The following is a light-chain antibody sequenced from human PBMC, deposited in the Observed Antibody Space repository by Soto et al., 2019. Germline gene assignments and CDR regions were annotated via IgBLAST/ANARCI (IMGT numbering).Light chain of an antibody. CDR1: NIGSKS. Sequence: ELTQPPSVSVAPGKTARITCGGNNIGSKSVHWYQQKPGQAPVLVIYYDSDRPSGIPERLSGSNSGNTATLTISRVEAGDEADYYCQVWDSSSDRDVVFGGGTKLTVL. V-gene: IGLV3-21*04. J-gene: IGLJ2*01. CDR2: YDS. CDR3: QVWDSSSDRDVV.